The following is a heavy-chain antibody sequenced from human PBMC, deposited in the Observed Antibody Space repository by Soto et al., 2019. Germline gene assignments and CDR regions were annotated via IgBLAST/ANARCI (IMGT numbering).Heavy chain of an antibody. D-gene: IGHD3-16*01. CDR2: IYWDDDK. J-gene: IGHJ4*02. Sequence: QITLKESGPTLVKPTQTLTLTCTCSGFSLTSRPVGVGWVRQPPGKALEWLAFIYWDDDKRYSPSLRSTLTVTKDASKNQVVRTLTNMDPVDTATYYCAHRRNYDGSWNEGVFDYCGQGILVTVSS. CDR3: AHRRNYDGSWNEGVFDY. CDR1: GFSLTSRPVG. V-gene: IGHV2-5*02.